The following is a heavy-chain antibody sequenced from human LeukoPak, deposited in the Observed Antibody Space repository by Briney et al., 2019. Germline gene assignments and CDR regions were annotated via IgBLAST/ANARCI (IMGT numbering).Heavy chain of an antibody. CDR2: IKSKTDGGTT. V-gene: IGHV3-15*07. D-gene: IGHD5/OR15-5a*01. J-gene: IGHJ4*02. CDR3: TTILGLLITTNY. Sequence: GGSLRLSCAASGFTFSNAWMNWVRQAPGKGLEWVGRIKSKTDGGTTDYAAPVKGRFTISKDDSKNTLYLQMNSLKTEDTAVYYCTTILGLLITTNYWGQGTLVTVSS. CDR1: GFTFSNAW.